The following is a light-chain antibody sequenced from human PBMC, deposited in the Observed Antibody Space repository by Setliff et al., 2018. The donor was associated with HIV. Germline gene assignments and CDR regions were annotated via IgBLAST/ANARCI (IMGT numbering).Light chain of an antibody. V-gene: IGLV2-23*02. J-gene: IGLJ2*01. CDR3: CPYAVGDTWI. Sequence: QSALTQPASVSGSPGQSITISCTGSSSDIGDYESVSWYQQHPGEVPKLMIYDVTKRPSGGSNRFSASKSGNTASLTISGLQAEDEAHYYCCPYAVGDTWIFGGGTKVTVL. CDR2: DVT. CDR1: SSDIGDYES.